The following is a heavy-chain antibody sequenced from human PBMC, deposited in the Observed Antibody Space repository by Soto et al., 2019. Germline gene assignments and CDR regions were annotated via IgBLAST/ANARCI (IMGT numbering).Heavy chain of an antibody. J-gene: IGHJ4*02. Sequence: HVQLVQSGTEVKKPGASVRVSCMVSGYPFTTYYIHWVRQAPGQGLEWMGWIDSRSGGTVYEQKFQGRVTMTRDTSISTVYMDLSGLTSADTALYYCATDDYGIFPNWGQGSLVPVSS. D-gene: IGHD3-10*01. CDR3: ATDDYGIFPN. CDR1: GYPFTTYY. CDR2: IDSRSGGT. V-gene: IGHV1-2*02.